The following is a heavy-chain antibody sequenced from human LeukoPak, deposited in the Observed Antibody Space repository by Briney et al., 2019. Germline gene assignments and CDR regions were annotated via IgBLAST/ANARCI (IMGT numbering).Heavy chain of an antibody. V-gene: IGHV3-74*01. J-gene: IGHJ4*02. CDR3: ARGRAAAGDY. CDR1: GFTFSSYW. D-gene: IGHD6-13*01. Sequence: PGGSLRLSCAASGFTFSSYWMYWVRQAPGKGLVWVSRIKSDGSSTSYADSAKGRFTISRDNTKNTLYLQMNSLRAEDTAVYYCARGRAAAGDYWGQGTLVTVSS. CDR2: IKSDGSST.